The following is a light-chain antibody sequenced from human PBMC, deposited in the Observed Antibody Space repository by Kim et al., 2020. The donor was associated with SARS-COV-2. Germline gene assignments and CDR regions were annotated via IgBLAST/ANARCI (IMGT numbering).Light chain of an antibody. Sequence: EIVMTQSPATLSVSPGGGATLSCRASQSVGRNLAWYQQKPGQPPRLLFYGASTRATGTPGRFSGSGSGTEFTLTISSPQSEDYAVYYCLQYDNWPPKYTFGQGTKLEI. CDR3: LQYDNWPPKYT. CDR2: GAS. J-gene: IGKJ2*01. CDR1: QSVGRN. V-gene: IGKV3-15*01.